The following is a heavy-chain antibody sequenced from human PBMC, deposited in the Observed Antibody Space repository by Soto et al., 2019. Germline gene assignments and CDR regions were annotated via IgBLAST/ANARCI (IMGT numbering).Heavy chain of an antibody. CDR3: ARDGLTVQYDFDL. D-gene: IGHD2-2*03. J-gene: IGHJ3*01. Sequence: AAVKVSRNASGYIVTYYFIHWVRQAPGQGLEWMGWINTNRGDTKFAPRFQGRVTMTGNTSTSTAYMELTSLRPDDTAVYFCARDGLTVQYDFDLWGQGTMVPVSS. CDR2: INTNRGDT. V-gene: IGHV1-2*02. CDR1: GYIVTYYF.